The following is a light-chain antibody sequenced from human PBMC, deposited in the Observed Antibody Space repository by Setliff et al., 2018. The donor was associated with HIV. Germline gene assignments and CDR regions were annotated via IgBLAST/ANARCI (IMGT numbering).Light chain of an antibody. Sequence: QSVLTQPASVSGSPGQSITISCTGTSRDVGGYNYVSWYQQHPGKAPKLIIYEVRNRPSGVSNRFSSSKSGNTASLTISGLRAEDEADYYCSSYAITNTLPFGTGTKVTVL. CDR1: SRDVGGYNY. J-gene: IGLJ1*01. CDR3: SSYAITNTLP. CDR2: EVR. V-gene: IGLV2-14*01.